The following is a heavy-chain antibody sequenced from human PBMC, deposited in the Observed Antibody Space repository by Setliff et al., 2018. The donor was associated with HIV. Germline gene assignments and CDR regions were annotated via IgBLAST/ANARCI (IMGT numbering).Heavy chain of an antibody. CDR1: GFTFSSYA. V-gene: IGHV3-23*01. J-gene: IGHJ4*02. CDR3: AKDPSSWELRATYFDY. D-gene: IGHD1-7*01. Sequence: GSLRLSCVVSGFTFSSYAMSWVRQAPGKGLEWVSIISGSGDGTYYADSVKGRFTISRDNSKNTLYLQMKSLRAEDTAAYYCAKDPSSWELRATYFDYWGQGTLVTVSS. CDR2: ISGSGDGT.